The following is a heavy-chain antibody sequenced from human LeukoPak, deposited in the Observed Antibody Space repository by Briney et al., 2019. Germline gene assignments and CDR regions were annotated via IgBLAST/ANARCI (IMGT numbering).Heavy chain of an antibody. CDR1: GFTFSNYA. Sequence: PGGSLRLSCEASGFTFSNYAMTWVRQAPGKGLEWVSAISGSGGSTYYADSVKGRFTISRDNSKNTLYLQMNSLRAEDTAVYYCAKREAAYNRTYYFDYWGQGTLVTVSS. CDR3: AKREAAYNRTYYFDY. V-gene: IGHV3-23*01. J-gene: IGHJ4*02. CDR2: ISGSGGST. D-gene: IGHD2-15*01.